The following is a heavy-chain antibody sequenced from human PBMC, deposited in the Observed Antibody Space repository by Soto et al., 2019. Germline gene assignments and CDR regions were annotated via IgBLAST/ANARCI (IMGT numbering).Heavy chain of an antibody. CDR1: GFSLSTSGVG. CDR2: IYWDDDK. V-gene: IGHV2-5*02. D-gene: IGHD4-17*01. CDR3: AHSTLYYYVDLTPFDY. J-gene: IGHJ4*02. Sequence: QITLKESGPTLVKPTQTLTLTCTFSGFSLSTSGVGVGWIRQPPGKALEWLALIYWDDDKRYSPSLKSRLTIPKDTSKNQVVLTMTNMDPVDTATYYCAHSTLYYYVDLTPFDYWGQGTLVTVSS.